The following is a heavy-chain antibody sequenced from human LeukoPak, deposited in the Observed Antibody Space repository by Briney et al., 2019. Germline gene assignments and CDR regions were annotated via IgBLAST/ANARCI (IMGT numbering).Heavy chain of an antibody. CDR1: GYTFTSYG. D-gene: IGHD6-13*01. V-gene: IGHV1-69*04. CDR3: AAAGKGDAFDI. J-gene: IGHJ3*02. Sequence: SVKVSCKASGYTFTSYGISWVRQAPGQGLEWMGRIIPILGIANYAQKFQGRVTITADKSTSTAYMELSSLRSEDTAVYYCAAAGKGDAFDIWGQGTMVTVSS. CDR2: IIPILGIA.